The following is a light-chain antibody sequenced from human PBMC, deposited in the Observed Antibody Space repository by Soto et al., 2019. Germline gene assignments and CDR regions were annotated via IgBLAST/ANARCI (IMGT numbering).Light chain of an antibody. CDR1: SSDVGAYDY. CDR2: EVS. J-gene: IGLJ3*02. Sequence: QSVLTQPASVSGSPGQSITISCTGTSSDVGAYDYVSWYQRHPGKAPKFMLYEVSNRPSGLSDRFSGSKSGNTASLTISGLQAEDEADYYCSSFTTSKTWVFGGGTKLTVL. CDR3: SSFTTSKTWV. V-gene: IGLV2-14*01.